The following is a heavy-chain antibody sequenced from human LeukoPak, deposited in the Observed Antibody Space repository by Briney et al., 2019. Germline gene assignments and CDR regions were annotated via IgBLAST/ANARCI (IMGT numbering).Heavy chain of an antibody. CDR1: GYTFGIYG. D-gene: IGHD3-16*01. V-gene: IGHV1-18*01. CDR3: VRDGGGESPTTDY. Sequence: ASVKVSCKTSGYTFGIYGISWVRQAPGQGLEGVAWIKPYNGDTNYAQDLHARVTLTTDTFTSTAYMEMFSLRSDDTAVYYCVRDGGGESPTTDYWGQGTLVTVSS. J-gene: IGHJ4*02. CDR2: IKPYNGDT.